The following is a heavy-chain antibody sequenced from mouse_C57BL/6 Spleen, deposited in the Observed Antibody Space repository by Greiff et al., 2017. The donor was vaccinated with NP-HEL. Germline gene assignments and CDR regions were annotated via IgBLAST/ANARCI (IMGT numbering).Heavy chain of an antibody. J-gene: IGHJ2*01. CDR1: GFTFSDYG. V-gene: IGHV5-17*01. D-gene: IGHD1-1*01. Sequence: EVKLVESGGGLVKPGGSLKLSCAASGFTFSDYGMHWVRQAPEKGLEWVAYISSGSSTIYYADTVKGRFTISRDNAKNTLFLQMTSLRSEDTAMYYGARGDYYGSSYFDYWGQGTTLTVSS. CDR2: ISSGSSTI. CDR3: ARGDYYGSSYFDY.